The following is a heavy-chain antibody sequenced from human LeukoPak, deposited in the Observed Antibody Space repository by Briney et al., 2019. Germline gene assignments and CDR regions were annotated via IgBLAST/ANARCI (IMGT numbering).Heavy chain of an antibody. V-gene: IGHV4-59*01. Sequence: PSETLSLTCTVSDGSISSYYWSWIRQPPGKGLEWIGYIYYSGSTNYNPYLKSRVTISVDTSKNQFSLKLSSVTAADTAVYYCARDRIAARLRWFDPWGQGTLVTVSS. CDR1: DGSISSYY. D-gene: IGHD6-6*01. CDR3: ARDRIAARLRWFDP. J-gene: IGHJ5*02. CDR2: IYYSGST.